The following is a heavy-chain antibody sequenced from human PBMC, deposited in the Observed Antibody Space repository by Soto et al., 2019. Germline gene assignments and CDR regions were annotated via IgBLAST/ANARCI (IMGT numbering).Heavy chain of an antibody. J-gene: IGHJ4*02. D-gene: IGHD3-10*01. Sequence: SETLSLTCTVSGGSISSGDYYWSWIRQPPGKGLEWIGYIYYSGSTYYNPSLKSRVTISVDTSKNQFSLKLSSVTAADTAVYYCARKVNYYGSGSYYTLIEYYFDYWGQGTLVTVSS. CDR3: ARKVNYYGSGSYYTLIEYYFDY. CDR1: GGSISSGDYY. CDR2: IYYSGST. V-gene: IGHV4-30-4*01.